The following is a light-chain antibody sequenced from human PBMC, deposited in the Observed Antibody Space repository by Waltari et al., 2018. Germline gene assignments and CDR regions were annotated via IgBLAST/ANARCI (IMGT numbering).Light chain of an antibody. CDR1: QSVLYSSNNKNY. V-gene: IGKV4-1*01. J-gene: IGKJ3*01. Sequence: DIVMTQSPDSLAVSLGERATIHCKPSQSVLYSSNNKNYLTWYQKKPGQPPKLLIYWASTRESGVPDRFSGSGSGTDFTLTISSLQAEDVAVYYCQQYYNTPFTFGPGTKVDVK. CDR3: QQYYNTPFT. CDR2: WAS.